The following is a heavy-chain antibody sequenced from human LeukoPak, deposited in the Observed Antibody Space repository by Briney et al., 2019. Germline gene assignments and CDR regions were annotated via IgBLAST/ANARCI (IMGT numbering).Heavy chain of an antibody. D-gene: IGHD1-26*01. V-gene: IGHV4-59*08. CDR3: ARLSGPFDY. CDR2: IYYSGST. Sequence: SETLSLTCTVPGGSISSYYWSWIRQPPGKGLEWIGYIYYSGSTNYNPSLKSRVTISVDTSKNQFSLKLSSVTAADTAVYYCARLSGPFDYWGQGTLVTVSS. CDR1: GGSISSYY. J-gene: IGHJ4*02.